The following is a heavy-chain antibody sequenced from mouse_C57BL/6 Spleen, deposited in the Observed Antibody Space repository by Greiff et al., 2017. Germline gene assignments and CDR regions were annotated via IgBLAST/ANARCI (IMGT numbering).Heavy chain of an antibody. J-gene: IGHJ2*01. CDR3: ARVYDGYYGGYFDY. D-gene: IGHD2-3*01. CDR1: GYTFTSYW. V-gene: IGHV1-64*01. CDR2: IHPNSGST. Sequence: QVQLKQPGAELVKPGASVKLSCKASGYTFTSYWMHWVKQRPGQGLEWIGMIHPNSGSTNYNEKFKSKATLTVDKSSSTAYMQLSSLTSEDSAVYYCARVYDGYYGGYFDYWGQGTTLTVSS.